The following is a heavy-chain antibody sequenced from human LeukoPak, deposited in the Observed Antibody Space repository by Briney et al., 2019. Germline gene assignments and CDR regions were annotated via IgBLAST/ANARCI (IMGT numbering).Heavy chain of an antibody. Sequence: QPGRSLRLSCAASGFTFSNYAMHWVRQAPGKGLEWVAVISYDGNKKYYADSVKGRFTISRDNSKNTLYLQMNSLRAEDTAVYYCAKDPPFITVTVRLTYYDYWGQGTLVTVSS. CDR1: GFTFSNYA. CDR2: ISYDGNKK. J-gene: IGHJ4*02. D-gene: IGHD4-17*01. CDR3: AKDPPFITVTVRLTYYDY. V-gene: IGHV3-30-3*01.